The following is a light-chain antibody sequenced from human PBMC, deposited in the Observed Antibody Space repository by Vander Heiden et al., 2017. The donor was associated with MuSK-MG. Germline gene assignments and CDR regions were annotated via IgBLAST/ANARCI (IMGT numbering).Light chain of an antibody. V-gene: IGKV1-5*03. CDR2: KAS. CDR1: QSICSW. Sequence: DIQMTQSPSTLSASGGDRVTITCRSSQSICSWLAWYHQKPGKAPKLLIYKASSLESGVPSRFSGSGSGTEFTLTISSLQPDDFATYYCQQYNSYSWTFGQGTKVEIK. CDR3: QQYNSYSWT. J-gene: IGKJ1*01.